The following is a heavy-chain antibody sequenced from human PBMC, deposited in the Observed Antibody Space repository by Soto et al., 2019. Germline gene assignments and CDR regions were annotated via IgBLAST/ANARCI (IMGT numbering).Heavy chain of an antibody. CDR3: ARVGFYWYFDL. Sequence: EVQLVQSGPELKKPGESLRISCKGFGYDFSDSWIGWVRQMPGQGLEWMGIVFPGTSDTRYSPSFQGQVIISADKSISTVFLQWGSLKASDTAMYFCARVGFYWYFDLWGRGTLLTVSS. CDR1: GYDFSDSW. V-gene: IGHV5-51*01. D-gene: IGHD2-2*03. CDR2: VFPGTSDT. J-gene: IGHJ2*01.